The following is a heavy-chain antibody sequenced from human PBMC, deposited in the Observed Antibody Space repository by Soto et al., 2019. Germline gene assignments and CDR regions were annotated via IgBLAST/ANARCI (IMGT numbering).Heavy chain of an antibody. D-gene: IGHD6-13*01. V-gene: IGHV3-23*01. CDR3: AKVFGISWQYYLDY. CDR2: IRGRGAGT. J-gene: IGHJ4*02. CDR1: GFTFNPYA. Sequence: EVQLLASGGGLAQPGGSLRLSCAASGFTFNPYAMNWLRQAPGKGLEWVSTIRGRGAGTYYAYSVKGRFTISRDNSKNTLDLQMNSLRAEDTAVYFCAKVFGISWQYYLDYWGQGTLVTVSS.